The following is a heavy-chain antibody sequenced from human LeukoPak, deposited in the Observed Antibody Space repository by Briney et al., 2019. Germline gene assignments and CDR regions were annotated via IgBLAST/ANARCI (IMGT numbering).Heavy chain of an antibody. J-gene: IGHJ4*02. V-gene: IGHV4-4*07. D-gene: IGHD6-13*01. CDR2: IYTSGST. CDR1: GGSISSYY. CDR3: AREGRIAAAGFEFDY. Sequence: SETLSLTCTVSGGSISSYYWSWIRQPAGEGLEWNGRIYTSGSTNYNPSLKSRVTISVDTSKNQFSLKLSSVTAADTAVYYCAREGRIAAAGFEFDYWGQGTLVTVSS.